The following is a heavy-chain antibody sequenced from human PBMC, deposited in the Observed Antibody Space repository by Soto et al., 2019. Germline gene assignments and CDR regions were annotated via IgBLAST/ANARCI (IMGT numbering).Heavy chain of an antibody. V-gene: IGHV1-69*01. J-gene: IGHJ5*02. Sequence: QVQLVQSGAEVKKPGSSVKVSCKASGGTFSSYAISWVRQAPGQGLEWMGGIIPIFGTANYAQKFQGRVTITADESTSTAYMELSSLRSQDTAVYYCARARGLYSNYRSYWFDPWGQGTLVTVSS. CDR1: GGTFSSYA. D-gene: IGHD4-4*01. CDR2: IIPIFGTA. CDR3: ARARGLYSNYRSYWFDP.